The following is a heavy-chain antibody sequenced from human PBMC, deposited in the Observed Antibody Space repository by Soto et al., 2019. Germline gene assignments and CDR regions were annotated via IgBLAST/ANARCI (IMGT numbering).Heavy chain of an antibody. CDR3: ARDRGDGYNNI. J-gene: IGHJ3*02. CDR1: GGTFSSYT. V-gene: IGHV1-69*08. CDR2: IIPILGIA. Sequence: QVQLVQSGAEVKKPGSSVKVSCKASGGTFSSYTISLVRQAPGQGLEWMGRIIPILGIANYAQKFQGRVTITADKSTSTAYMELSSLRSEDTAVYYCARDRGDGYNNIWGQGTMVTVSS. D-gene: IGHD5-12*01.